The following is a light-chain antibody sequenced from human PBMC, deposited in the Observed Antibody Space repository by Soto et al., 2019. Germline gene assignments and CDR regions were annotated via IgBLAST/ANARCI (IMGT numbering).Light chain of an antibody. CDR1: SSDIGDYDY. V-gene: IGLV2-14*01. J-gene: IGLJ2*01. CDR3: SSYTTSSTII. CDR2: DVS. Sequence: QPVLTQPASVSGSPGQSITISCSGTSSDIGDYDYVSWYQHHPGKAPKLIIYDVSNRPSGVSNRFSGSKSGNTASLTISGLQPEDEADYYCSSYTTSSTIIFGGGTKLTVL.